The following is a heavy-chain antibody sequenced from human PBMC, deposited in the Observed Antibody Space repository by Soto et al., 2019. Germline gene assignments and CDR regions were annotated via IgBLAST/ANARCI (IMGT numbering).Heavy chain of an antibody. CDR1: GGTFSSYA. J-gene: IGHJ4*02. CDR3: ARRLAAAGTVERDY. V-gene: IGHV1-69*12. Sequence: QVQLVQSGAEVKKPGSSVKVSCKASGGTFSSYAISWVRQAPGQGLEWMGGIIPIFGTANYAQKFQGRVTXXAXEXXSTAYMELSSLRSEDTAVYYCARRLAAAGTVERDYWGQGTLVTVSS. D-gene: IGHD6-13*01. CDR2: IIPIFGTA.